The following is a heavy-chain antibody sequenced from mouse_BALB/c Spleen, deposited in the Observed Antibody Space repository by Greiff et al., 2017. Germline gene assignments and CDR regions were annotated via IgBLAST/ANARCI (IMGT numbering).Heavy chain of an antibody. CDR3: ARDGDDYAYAMDY. CDR2: INPYNGDT. Sequence: VQLQQSGPELVKPGASVKISCKASGYSFTGYFMNWVMQSHGKSLEWIGRINPYNGDTFYNQKFKGKATLTVDKSSSTAHMELRSLASEDSAVYYCARDGDDYAYAMDYWGQGTSVTVSS. V-gene: IGHV1-20*02. J-gene: IGHJ4*01. D-gene: IGHD2-4*01. CDR1: GYSFTGYF.